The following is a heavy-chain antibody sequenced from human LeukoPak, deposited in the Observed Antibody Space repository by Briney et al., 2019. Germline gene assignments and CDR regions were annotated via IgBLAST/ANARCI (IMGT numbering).Heavy chain of an antibody. CDR1: GFTFSSYA. V-gene: IGHV3-23*01. CDR2: TSGSGGIT. CDR3: AKQGAYYHDY. J-gene: IGHJ4*02. Sequence: GGSLRLSCAASGFTFSSYAMSWVRQAPGKGLEWVSSTSGSGGITYHADSVKGRFTISRDNSENTLYLQMNSLRAEDTAVYYCAKQGAYYHDYWGQGTLVTVSS. D-gene: IGHD3-10*01.